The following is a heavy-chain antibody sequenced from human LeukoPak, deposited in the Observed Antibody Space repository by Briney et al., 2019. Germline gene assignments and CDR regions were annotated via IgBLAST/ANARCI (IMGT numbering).Heavy chain of an antibody. V-gene: IGHV4-30-2*01. CDR3: ARAGQKYSSSPYFDY. CDR1: GGSISSGGYY. J-gene: IGHJ4*02. CDR2: IYHSGST. Sequence: PSETLSLTCTVSGGSISSGGYYWSWIRQPPGKGLEWIGYIYHSGSTYYNPSLKSRVTISVDRSKNQFSLKLSSVTAADTAVYYCARAGQKYSSSPYFDYWGPGTLVTVSS. D-gene: IGHD6-6*01.